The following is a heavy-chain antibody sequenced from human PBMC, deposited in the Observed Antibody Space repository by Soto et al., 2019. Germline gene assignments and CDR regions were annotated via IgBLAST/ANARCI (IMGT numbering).Heavy chain of an antibody. V-gene: IGHV3-21*01. CDR1: RFTFSSYS. CDR3: ARDRQSTPWYAADY. J-gene: IGHJ4*02. D-gene: IGHD6-13*01. CDR2: ISGSGGYI. Sequence: GGSLRLSCEGSRFTFSSYSMNWVRQAPGKGLEWVSSISGSGGYIYYADSVKGRFTISRDNAKNSLYLQMTSLRDEDTALYYCARDRQSTPWYAADYWGQGSLVTVSS.